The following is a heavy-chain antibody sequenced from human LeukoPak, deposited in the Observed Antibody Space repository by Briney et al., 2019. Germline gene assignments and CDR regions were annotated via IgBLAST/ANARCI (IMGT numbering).Heavy chain of an antibody. Sequence: GGSLRLSCAASGFTFSSYEMNWVRQAPGKGLEWVSYISSGSSSKYYTDSVQGRFTISRDNAENSLYLQMNSLRAEDTAIYYCARTDSGDYSSTYWGQGTLVTVSS. CDR2: ISSGSSSK. J-gene: IGHJ4*02. CDR1: GFTFSSYE. D-gene: IGHD4-17*01. CDR3: ARTDSGDYSSTY. V-gene: IGHV3-48*03.